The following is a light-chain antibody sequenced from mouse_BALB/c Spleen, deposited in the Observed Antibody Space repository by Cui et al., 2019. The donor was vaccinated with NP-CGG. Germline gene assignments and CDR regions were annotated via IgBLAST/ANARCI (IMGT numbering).Light chain of an antibody. Sequence: QAFVTQVSARTTSPGETVTLTCRSSTGAVTTSNYANWVQEKPDHLFTGLIGGTNNRAPGVPARFSGSLIGDKAALTITGAQTEDEAIYFCALWYSNHWVFGGGTKLTVL. CDR1: TGAVTTSNY. V-gene: IGLV1*01. J-gene: IGLJ1*01. CDR2: GTN. CDR3: ALWYSNHWV.